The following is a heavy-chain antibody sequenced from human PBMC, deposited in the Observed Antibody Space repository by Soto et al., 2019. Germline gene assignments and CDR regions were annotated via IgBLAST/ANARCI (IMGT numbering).Heavy chain of an antibody. CDR2: LTRTGTT. J-gene: IGHJ4*02. V-gene: IGHV3-23*01. CDR3: AKRATTVPTPGNYFDC. Sequence: GGSLRLSCVASGFSFSDYSMTWVRQGPDRGLEWVATLTRTGTTFYADSVKGRFTIPRDNSRSTLALQMYSLRAEDTARYYCAKRATTVPTPGNYFDCWGQGTLVTVSS. D-gene: IGHD2-15*01. CDR1: GFSFSDYS.